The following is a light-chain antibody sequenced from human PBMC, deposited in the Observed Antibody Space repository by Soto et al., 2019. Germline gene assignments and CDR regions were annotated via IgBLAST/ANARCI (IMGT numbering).Light chain of an antibody. CDR3: QETFSTPSFT. J-gene: IGKJ4*01. Sequence: DIQMTQSPSSLSASVGDGVTITCRASQSISNYVNWYQQKPGKAPKLLIYAASRLQSGVPSRFSGTGSRTDFTITISSLQPEDFATYYCQETFSTPSFTFGGGTKVEI. V-gene: IGKV1-39*01. CDR2: AAS. CDR1: QSISNY.